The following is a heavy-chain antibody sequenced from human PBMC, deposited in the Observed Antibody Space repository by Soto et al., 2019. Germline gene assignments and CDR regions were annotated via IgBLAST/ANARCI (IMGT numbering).Heavy chain of an antibody. V-gene: IGHV3-7*01. Sequence: GGSLRLSCVAPGFTFSSYWMSWVRQAPGKGLEWVANIKQDGSKKYYVDSVKGRFTISRDNAKNSLYLEMNSLRAEDTAVYYCARATCSSSTCYAVYFDFWGQGTLVTVST. CDR2: IKQDGSKK. D-gene: IGHD2-2*01. CDR1: GFTFSSYW. CDR3: ARATCSSSTCYAVYFDF. J-gene: IGHJ4*02.